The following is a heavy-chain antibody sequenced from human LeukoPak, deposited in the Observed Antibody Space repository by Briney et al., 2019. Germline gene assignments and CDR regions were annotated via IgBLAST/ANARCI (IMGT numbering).Heavy chain of an antibody. J-gene: IGHJ4*02. V-gene: IGHV4-34*01. CDR1: GGSFSGYY. CDR3: AREGQWLDYFDY. D-gene: IGHD6-19*01. Sequence: SSETLSLTCAVYGGSFSGYYWSWIRQPPGKGLEWIGEINHSGSTNYNPSLKSRVTISVDTSKNQFSLKLSSVTAADTAVYYCAREGQWLDYFDYWGQGTLATVSS. CDR2: INHSGST.